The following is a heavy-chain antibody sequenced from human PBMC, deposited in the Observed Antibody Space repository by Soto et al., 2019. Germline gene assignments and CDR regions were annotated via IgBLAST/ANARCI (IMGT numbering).Heavy chain of an antibody. V-gene: IGHV4-30-4*01. J-gene: IGHJ4*02. CDR3: ARSPGSGSYYNLHFDY. CDR1: GGSVDRGDYY. CDR2: IHYTGST. Sequence: PSETLSLTCTVSGGSVDRGDYYWSWIRQPPGKGLEWIGHIHYTGSTYSNPSLKSRVAISVDKSKNQISLKLSSVTAADSAVYYCARSPGSGSYYNLHFDYWGQGTLVTVS. D-gene: IGHD3-10*01.